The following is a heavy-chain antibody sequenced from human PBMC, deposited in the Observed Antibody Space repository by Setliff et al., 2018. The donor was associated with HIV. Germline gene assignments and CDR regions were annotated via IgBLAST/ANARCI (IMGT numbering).Heavy chain of an antibody. V-gene: IGHV1-8*02. Sequence: ASVKVSCKPSGYAFATYDINWVRQAAGQGLEWMGWMNPYSGNTGYAQKFLGRVTMTRNTSISTAYMELRSLRSEDTAVYFCARVTPYCGGDCFDAFDIWGQGTMVTVSS. J-gene: IGHJ3*02. D-gene: IGHD2-21*02. CDR1: GYAFATYD. CDR3: ARVTPYCGGDCFDAFDI. CDR2: MNPYSGNT.